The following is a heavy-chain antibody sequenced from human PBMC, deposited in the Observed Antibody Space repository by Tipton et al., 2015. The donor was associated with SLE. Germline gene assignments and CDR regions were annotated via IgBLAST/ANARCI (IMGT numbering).Heavy chain of an antibody. Sequence: SLRLSCAASRFTFSSYEMNWVRQAPGKGLEWVSYISSSGSTIYYADSVKGRFTISRDNAKNSLYLQMNSLRAEDTAVYYCARDGGGYDILTGYFYYWGQGTLVTVSS. CDR3: ARDGGGYDILTGYFYY. CDR1: RFTFSSYE. CDR2: ISSSGSTI. V-gene: IGHV3-48*03. D-gene: IGHD3-9*01. J-gene: IGHJ4*02.